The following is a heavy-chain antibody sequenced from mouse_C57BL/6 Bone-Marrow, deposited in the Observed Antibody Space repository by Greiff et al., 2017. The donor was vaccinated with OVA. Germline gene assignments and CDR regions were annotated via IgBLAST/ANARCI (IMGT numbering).Heavy chain of an antibody. J-gene: IGHJ3*01. V-gene: IGHV14-4*01. CDR1: GFNIKDDY. D-gene: IGHD1-1*01. CDR3: TTGYGSSGFAY. CDR2: IDPENGDT. Sequence: SGAELVRPGASVKLSCTASGFNIKDDYMHWVKQRPEQGLEWIGWIDPENGDTEYASKFQGKATITADTSSNTAYLQLSSLTSEDTAVYYCTTGYGSSGFAYWGQGTLVTVSA.